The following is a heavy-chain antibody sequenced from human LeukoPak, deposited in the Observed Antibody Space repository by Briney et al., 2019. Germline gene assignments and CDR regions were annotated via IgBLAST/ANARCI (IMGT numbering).Heavy chain of an antibody. CDR3: ARGGGDWGFHQSDY. Sequence: SQTLSLTYTVSGGSFSSGSYYWSWIRQPAGKGLEWIGRIYTSGSTNYNPSLKSRVTISVDTSKNQFSLKLSSVTAADTGVYYCARGGGDWGFHQSDYWGQGTLVTVSS. CDR1: GGSFSSGSYY. CDR2: IYTSGST. J-gene: IGHJ4*02. V-gene: IGHV4-61*02. D-gene: IGHD2-21*01.